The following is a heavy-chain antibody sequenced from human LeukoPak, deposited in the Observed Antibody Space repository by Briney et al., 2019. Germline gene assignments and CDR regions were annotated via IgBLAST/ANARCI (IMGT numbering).Heavy chain of an antibody. CDR1: GYSFTSYW. J-gene: IGHJ6*03. CDR2: IYPGDSDT. CDR3: AGFGFWSGHRYYYYMDV. D-gene: IGHD3-3*01. V-gene: IGHV5-51*01. Sequence: GESLKISCKGSGYSFTSYWIGWVRQMPGKGLEWMGIIYPGDSDTRYSPSFQGQVTISADKSISTAYLQWSSLKASDTAMYYCAGFGFWSGHRYYYYMDVWGKGTTVTVSS.